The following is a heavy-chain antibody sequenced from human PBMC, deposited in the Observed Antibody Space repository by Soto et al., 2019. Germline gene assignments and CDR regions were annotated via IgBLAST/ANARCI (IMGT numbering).Heavy chain of an antibody. Sequence: EVQLVESGGDLVQPGGSLRLSCAASGFTFSSYWMHWVRQPPGKGLVWVSRIHSDGSSTIYADSVKGRFTISRDNAKSTLYLQMNSLRVVDTAVYYCARVGYCRSSSCYADDYWGQGTLVTVSS. CDR1: GFTFSSYW. CDR2: IHSDGSST. D-gene: IGHD2-2*01. J-gene: IGHJ4*02. V-gene: IGHV3-74*01. CDR3: ARVGYCRSSSCYADDY.